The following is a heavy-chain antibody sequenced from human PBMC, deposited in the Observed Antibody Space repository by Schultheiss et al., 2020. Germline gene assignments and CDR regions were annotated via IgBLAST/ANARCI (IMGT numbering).Heavy chain of an antibody. CDR2: IWYDGSNK. D-gene: IGHD4-17*01. Sequence: GESLKISCAASGFTFSNYGMHWVRQAPGKGLEWVAVIWYDGSNKFYADSVKGRFTVSRDNSKNTLYLQMNSLRVEDTAVYYCARDSGPYASPTDYWGQGTLVTVSS. V-gene: IGHV3-33*01. J-gene: IGHJ4*02. CDR1: GFTFSNYG. CDR3: ARDSGPYASPTDY.